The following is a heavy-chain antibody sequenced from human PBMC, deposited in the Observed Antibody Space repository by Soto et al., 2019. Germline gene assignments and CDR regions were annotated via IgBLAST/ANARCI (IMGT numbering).Heavy chain of an antibody. Sequence: EVQLVESGGGLVQPGRSLRLSCAASGFNFGNNWMHWVRQAPGKGLEWVSRMNSDGRTTNYADSVKGRFTVSRDNAKNTLYLQMNSLRAEDTAVYYCATAEVDYWGPGTLVTVSS. CDR2: MNSDGRTT. CDR3: ATAEVDY. V-gene: IGHV3-74*01. J-gene: IGHJ4*02. CDR1: GFNFGNNW.